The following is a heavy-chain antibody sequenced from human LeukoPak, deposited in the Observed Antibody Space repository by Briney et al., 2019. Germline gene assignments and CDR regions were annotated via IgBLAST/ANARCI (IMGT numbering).Heavy chain of an antibody. CDR2: ISSNGGSS. V-gene: IGHV3-64D*06. CDR1: GFTFNNYP. CDR3: VKGGSSSSWYTWLDP. D-gene: IGHD6-13*01. J-gene: IGHJ5*02. Sequence: GGSLRLSCSASGFTFNNYPMYWVRQPPGKGLGYVSVISSNGGSSYYADSVKDRFTISRDNSKNTLYLQMSSLRAEDTAVYYCVKGGSSSSWYTWLDPWGQGALVTVSS.